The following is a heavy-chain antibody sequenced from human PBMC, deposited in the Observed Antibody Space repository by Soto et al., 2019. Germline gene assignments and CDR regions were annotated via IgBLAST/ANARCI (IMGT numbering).Heavy chain of an antibody. J-gene: IGHJ2*01. Sequence: QVQLVESGGGVVQPGRSLRLSCAASGFTFSSYAMHWVRQAPGKGLEWVAVISYDGSNKYYADSVKGRFTISRDNSKNTLCLQMNSLRAEDTAVYYCARAAVAGTVYFDLWGRGTLVTVSS. V-gene: IGHV3-30-3*01. CDR3: ARAAVAGTVYFDL. CDR2: ISYDGSNK. D-gene: IGHD6-19*01. CDR1: GFTFSSYA.